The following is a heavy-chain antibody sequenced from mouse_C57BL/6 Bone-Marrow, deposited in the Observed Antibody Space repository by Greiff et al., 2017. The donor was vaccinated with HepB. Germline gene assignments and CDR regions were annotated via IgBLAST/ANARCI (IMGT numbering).Heavy chain of an antibody. CDR3: ASYYYGSSHWYFDV. J-gene: IGHJ1*03. V-gene: IGHV5-12*01. CDR2: ISNGGGST. D-gene: IGHD1-1*01. CDR1: GFTFSDYY. Sequence: EVQVVESGGGLVQPGGSLKLSCAASGFTFSDYYMYWVRQTPEKRLEWVAYISNGGGSTYYPDTVKGRFTISRDNAKNTLYLQMSRLKSEDTAMYYCASYYYGSSHWYFDVWGTGTTVTVSS.